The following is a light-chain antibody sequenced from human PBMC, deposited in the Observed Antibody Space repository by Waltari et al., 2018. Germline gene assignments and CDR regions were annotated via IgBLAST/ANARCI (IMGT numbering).Light chain of an antibody. CDR2: DAS. Sequence: EIVLTQSPGTLSLSPGERATLSCRASQRVGRYLAWYQQTPGQAPRLLLYDASTRATGIPDRFSGSGSGTDFSLTISRLEPEDFAVYYCQKYGNLPATFGQGTKVEIK. V-gene: IGKV3-20*01. J-gene: IGKJ1*01. CDR3: QKYGNLPAT. CDR1: QRVGRY.